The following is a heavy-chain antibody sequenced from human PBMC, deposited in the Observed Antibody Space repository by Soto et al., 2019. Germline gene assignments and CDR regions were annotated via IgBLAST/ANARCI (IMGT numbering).Heavy chain of an antibody. CDR3: ARIPGYSSGWYLDY. V-gene: IGHV3-53*04. D-gene: IGHD6-19*01. CDR1: GFTVSSNY. Sequence: PGGSLRLSCAASGFTVSSNYMSWVRQAPGKGLEWVSVIYSGGSTYYADSVKGRFTISRHNSKNTLYLQMNSLRAEDTAVYYCARIPGYSSGWYLDYWGQGTLVTVSS. CDR2: IYSGGST. J-gene: IGHJ4*02.